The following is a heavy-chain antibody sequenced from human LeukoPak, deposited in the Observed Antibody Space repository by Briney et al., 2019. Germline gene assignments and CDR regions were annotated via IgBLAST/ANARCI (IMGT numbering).Heavy chain of an antibody. Sequence: ASVKVSCKASGYTFTSYAMHWVRQAPGQRLEWMGWINAGNGNTKYSQKFQGRVTITRDTSASTAYMELSSLRSEDTAVYYCAGSIYSSSRPRNWFDPWGQGTLVTVSS. D-gene: IGHD6-13*01. V-gene: IGHV1-3*01. CDR1: GYTFTSYA. J-gene: IGHJ5*02. CDR3: AGSIYSSSRPRNWFDP. CDR2: INAGNGNT.